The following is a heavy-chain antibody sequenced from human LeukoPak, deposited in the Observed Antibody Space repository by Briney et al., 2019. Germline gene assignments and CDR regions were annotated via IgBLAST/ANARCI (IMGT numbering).Heavy chain of an antibody. D-gene: IGHD6-6*01. CDR1: GYTFPSYF. J-gene: IGHJ4*02. Sequence: ASVKVSCKASGYTFPSYFMHWVRQAPGQGLEWMGIINPTGGSTTYAQKFQGRVTMTRDTSTSTVYMELSSLRSDDTAVYYCARTAARRFAYWGQETLFTVS. CDR3: ARTAARRFAY. CDR2: INPTGGST. V-gene: IGHV1-46*01.